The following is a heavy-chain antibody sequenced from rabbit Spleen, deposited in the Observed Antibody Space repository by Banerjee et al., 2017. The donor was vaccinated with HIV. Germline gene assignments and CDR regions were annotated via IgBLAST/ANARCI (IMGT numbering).Heavy chain of an antibody. V-gene: IGHV1S45*01. CDR1: GLDFSSSYW. D-gene: IGHD4-2*01. Sequence: QEQLEESGGDLVKPGASLTLTCKASGLDFSSSYWICWVRQAPGKGLEWIACLDVVKSGSTYYSSWAKGRFTISKASSTTVTLQIPSLTAADTATYFCARDSAGREDFNLWGPGTLVTVS. J-gene: IGHJ4*01. CDR2: LDVVKSGST. CDR3: ARDSAGREDFNL.